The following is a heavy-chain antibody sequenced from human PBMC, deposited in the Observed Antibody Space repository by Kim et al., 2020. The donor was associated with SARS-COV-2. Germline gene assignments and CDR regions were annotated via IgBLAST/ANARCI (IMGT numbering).Heavy chain of an antibody. CDR1: GFTFRNSA. J-gene: IGHJ2*01. CDR2: IFGSGSGT. Sequence: GGSLRLSCAASGFTFRNSAMSWVRQAPGKGLEWVSVIFGSGSGTYYADSVKGRFTISRDNSQSTLYLQMNNLRAEDTAVYYCARHLHITTGAFYWYFDLWGRGTLVTVSS. CDR3: ARHLHITTGAFYWYFDL. D-gene: IGHD3-3*02. V-gene: IGHV3-23*01.